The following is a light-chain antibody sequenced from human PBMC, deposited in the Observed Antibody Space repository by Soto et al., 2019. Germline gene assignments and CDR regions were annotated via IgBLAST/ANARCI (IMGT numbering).Light chain of an antibody. Sequence: EIVMTQSPATLSVSPGARAPLSCRASQTVRSSSLAWYQQKPGQAPSLLIYGAFTRATGIPARFSGSGSGTDFTLTISSLEPEDFAVYYCQQRSNWPRTFGQGTKVDIK. J-gene: IGKJ1*01. V-gene: IGKV3-11*01. CDR2: GAF. CDR1: QTVRSSS. CDR3: QQRSNWPRT.